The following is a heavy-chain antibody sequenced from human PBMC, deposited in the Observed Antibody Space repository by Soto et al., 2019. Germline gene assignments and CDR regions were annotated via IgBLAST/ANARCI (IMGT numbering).Heavy chain of an antibody. V-gene: IGHV1-46*01. D-gene: IGHD6-19*01. CDR3: ALPKNTLGWYNF. CDR2: INPNGGST. J-gene: IGHJ4*02. CDR1: GYTFINYH. Sequence: QVQVVQSGAELKKHGASVKVSCKTSGYTFINYHVHWVRQAPGQGLEWMGAINPNGGSTTYAQHLQGRITMTSDASTSTVYIDWSSLRSDDTAVYYCALPKNTLGWYNFWGQGSLVTVS.